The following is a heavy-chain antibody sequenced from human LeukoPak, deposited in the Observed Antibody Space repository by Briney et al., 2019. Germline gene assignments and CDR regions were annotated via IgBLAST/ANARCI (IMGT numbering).Heavy chain of an antibody. CDR3: ARDSSWAFDI. D-gene: IGHD2-2*01. CDR2: ISVSSSDI. J-gene: IGHJ3*02. Sequence: PGGSLRLSFSASGFTFSSYSMNWVRQAPGKGLEWVSYISVSSSDIYYEDSVKGRFTISRDNAKSSLYLQMTSLRDKDTAVYYCARDSSWAFDIWGQGTMVTVSS. CDR1: GFTFSSYS. V-gene: IGHV3-48*02.